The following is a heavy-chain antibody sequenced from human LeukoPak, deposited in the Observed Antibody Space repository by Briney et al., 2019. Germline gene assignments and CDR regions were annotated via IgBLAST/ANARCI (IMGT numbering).Heavy chain of an antibody. V-gene: IGHV4-59*01. CDR3: ARGAGNYYFYGMDV. J-gene: IGHJ6*02. CDR1: GGSISSYD. CDR2: IYYSGST. Sequence: SETLSLTCTVSGGSISSYDWSWIRQPPGKGLEWVGYIYYSGSTNYNPSLKSRVTVSVDTSKNQFSLKLSSVTAADTAVYYCARGAGNYYFYGMDVWGQGTTVTVSS.